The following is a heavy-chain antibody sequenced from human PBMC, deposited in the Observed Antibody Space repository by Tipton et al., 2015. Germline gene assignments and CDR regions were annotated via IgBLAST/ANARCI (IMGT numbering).Heavy chain of an antibody. Sequence: TLSLTCTVSGASLTGYYWSWIRQPAGKGLEWIGRISSTGNINHNPALKVRVSMSFDTSKNQFSLKLSSLTAADTAVYFCARLDREDAFDIWGQGKLVTVSS. CDR3: ARLDREDAFDI. V-gene: IGHV4-4*07. J-gene: IGHJ3*02. CDR2: ISSTGNI. D-gene: IGHD3-16*02. CDR1: GASLTGYY.